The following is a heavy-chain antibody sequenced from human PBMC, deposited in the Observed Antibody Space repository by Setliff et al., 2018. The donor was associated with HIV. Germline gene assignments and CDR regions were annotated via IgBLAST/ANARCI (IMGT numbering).Heavy chain of an antibody. CDR2: IHPNSGGT. CDR1: GYTFTGYY. D-gene: IGHD6-13*01. Sequence: ASVKVSCKASGYTFTGYYMHWVRQAPGQGLEWMGWIHPNSGGTNYAQKFQGRVTMTRDTSISTAYMELSRLRSDDTAVYYCARSGYSSSWYLDYYYYYGMDVWGQGTTVTVSS. V-gene: IGHV1-2*02. CDR3: ARSGYSSSWYLDYYYYYGMDV. J-gene: IGHJ6*02.